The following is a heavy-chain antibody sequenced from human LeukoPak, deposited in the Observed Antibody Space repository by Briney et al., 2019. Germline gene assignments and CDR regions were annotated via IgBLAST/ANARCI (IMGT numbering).Heavy chain of an antibody. CDR2: IYYSGSS. V-gene: IGHV4-59*01. Sequence: SETLSLTCTVSGGSISSYYWSWIRQPPGKGLEWIGHIYYSGSSNYNPSLKSRVTISVDTSKNQFSLKLSSVTAADTAVYYCARVAGTGSFDYWGQGTLVTVSS. D-gene: IGHD3/OR15-3a*01. CDR3: ARVAGTGSFDY. J-gene: IGHJ4*02. CDR1: GGSISSYY.